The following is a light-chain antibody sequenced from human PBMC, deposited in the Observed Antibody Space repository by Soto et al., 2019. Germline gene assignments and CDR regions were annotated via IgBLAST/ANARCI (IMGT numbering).Light chain of an antibody. CDR2: DAV. CDR3: QQYGSSRT. V-gene: IGKV3-20*01. CDR1: QSVTGTN. Sequence: IVLTQSPVTLSLSPGEGATLSCRASQSVTGTNLAWYQQRAGQAPRLLIYDAVRRATGIPDRFSGSGSGTDFTLTISRLEPEDFAVYYCQQYGSSRTFGQGTKVDIK. J-gene: IGKJ1*01.